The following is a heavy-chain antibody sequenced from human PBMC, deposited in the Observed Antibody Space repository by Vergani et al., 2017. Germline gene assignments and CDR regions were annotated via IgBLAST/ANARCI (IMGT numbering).Heavy chain of an antibody. J-gene: IGHJ6*03. CDR2: IIPILGTA. D-gene: IGHD6-19*01. Sequence: QVQLVQSGAEVKKPGSSVKVSCKASGGTFSSYAISWVRQAPGQGLEWMGGIIPILGTANYAQKFQGRVTITADESTSTAYMELSSLRSEDTAVYYCARGGGYSSAPWYYYYYMDVWGKGTTVTVSS. CDR3: ARGGGYSSAPWYYYYYMDV. V-gene: IGHV1-69*01. CDR1: GGTFSSYA.